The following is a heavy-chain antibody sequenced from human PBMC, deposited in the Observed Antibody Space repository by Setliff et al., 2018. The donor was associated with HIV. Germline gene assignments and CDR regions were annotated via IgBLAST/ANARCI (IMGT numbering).Heavy chain of an antibody. CDR3: AREGYYYGSGSSPPAFDI. CDR1: GYTFTGYY. D-gene: IGHD3-10*01. CDR2: INPKSGAT. Sequence: ASVKVSCKAFGYTFTGYYMHWVRQAPGQGLEWMGWINPKSGATNYTQNFQGRVTMSRDTSISTAYMDLSRLRSDDTAVYYCAREGYYYGSGSSPPAFDIWGQGTMVTVSS. J-gene: IGHJ3*02. V-gene: IGHV1-2*02.